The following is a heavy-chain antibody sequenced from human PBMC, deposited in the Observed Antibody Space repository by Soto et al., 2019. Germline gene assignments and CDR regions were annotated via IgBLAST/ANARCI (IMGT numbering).Heavy chain of an antibody. CDR3: VKDESINWYSGHFRH. CDR1: GLTFDDYA. Sequence: EVQLVESGGGLVQPGRSLRLSCAASGLTFDDYAMHWVRQVPGKGLEWVSGINWNSGSIGYGDSVKGRFAISRDNAKNSLHLQMNSLSAEDTAFYYCVKDESINWYSGHFRHWGQGTLGTVSS. D-gene: IGHD6-13*01. CDR2: INWNSGSI. J-gene: IGHJ1*01. V-gene: IGHV3-9*01.